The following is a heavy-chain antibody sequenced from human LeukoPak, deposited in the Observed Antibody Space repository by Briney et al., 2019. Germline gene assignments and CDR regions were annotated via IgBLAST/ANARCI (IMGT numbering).Heavy chain of an antibody. J-gene: IGHJ3*02. CDR3: ARETATVTTAFDI. D-gene: IGHD4-11*01. Sequence: ASVKVSCKASGYIFTGYYIHWVRQAPGQGLEWMGWINPNSGGTNYAQKFQGRVTMTRATSISTAYMELTRLTSDDTAVYYYARETATVTTAFDIWGQGTMVTVSS. CDR1: GYIFTGYY. V-gene: IGHV1-2*02. CDR2: INPNSGGT.